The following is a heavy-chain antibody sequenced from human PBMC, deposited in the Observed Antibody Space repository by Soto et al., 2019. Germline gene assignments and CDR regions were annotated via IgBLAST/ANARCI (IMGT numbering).Heavy chain of an antibody. J-gene: IGHJ6*02. CDR1: GGSISSGDYY. D-gene: IGHD3-3*01. CDR2: IYYSGST. V-gene: IGHV4-30-4*01. Sequence: SETLSLTCTVSGGSISSGDYYWSWIRQPPGKGLEWIGYIYYSGSTYYNPSLKSRVTISVDTSKNQFSLKLSSVTAADTAVYYCAREPTYYDFWSGSYGMDVWGQGTTVTVS. CDR3: AREPTYYDFWSGSYGMDV.